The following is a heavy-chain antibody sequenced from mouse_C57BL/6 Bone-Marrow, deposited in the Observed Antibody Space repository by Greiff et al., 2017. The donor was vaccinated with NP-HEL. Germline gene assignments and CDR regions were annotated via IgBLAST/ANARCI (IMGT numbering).Heavy chain of an antibody. CDR1: GYTFTDHT. V-gene: IGHV1-78*01. CDR3: ARKDSSGTGDYAMDY. Sequence: QVQLQQSDAELVKPGASVKISCKVSGYTFTDHTIHWMKQRPEQGLAWIGYIYPSDGSTKYNEKFKGKATLTADKSSSTAYMQLNSLTSEDSAVYFCARKDSSGTGDYAMDYWGQGTSVTVSS. D-gene: IGHD3-2*02. J-gene: IGHJ4*01. CDR2: IYPSDGST.